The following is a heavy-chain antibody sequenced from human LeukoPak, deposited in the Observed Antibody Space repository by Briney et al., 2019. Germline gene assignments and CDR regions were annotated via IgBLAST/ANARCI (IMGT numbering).Heavy chain of an antibody. CDR1: GGSISSGSYY. CDR2: IYTSGST. D-gene: IGHD2-2*01. V-gene: IGHV4-61*02. J-gene: IGHJ4*02. Sequence: TSQTLSLTCTVSGGSISSGSYYWSWIRQPAGKGLEWIGRIYTSGSTNYNPSLKSRVTISVDTSKNQFSLKLSSVTAADTAVYYCARARGYCSSTSCYDTTVTTTQDYSDYWGQGTLVTVSS. CDR3: ARARGYCSSTSCYDTTVTTTQDYSDY.